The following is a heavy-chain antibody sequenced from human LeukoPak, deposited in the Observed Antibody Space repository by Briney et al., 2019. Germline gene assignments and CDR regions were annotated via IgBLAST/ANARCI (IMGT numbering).Heavy chain of an antibody. Sequence: GASVSLSCTASGYTFTSYDINWVRQAPGQGLEWMGWMNPNGGNTGYAHTFKGRVTITRNTSKSTAYMELNSLRSEDTAVYYWARGRIIAAAGTWLQHSGQGTQPTDPS. CDR3: ARGRIIAAAGTWLQH. V-gene: IGHV1-8*02. J-gene: IGHJ1*01. D-gene: IGHD6-13*01. CDR2: MNPNGGNT. CDR1: GYTFTSYD.